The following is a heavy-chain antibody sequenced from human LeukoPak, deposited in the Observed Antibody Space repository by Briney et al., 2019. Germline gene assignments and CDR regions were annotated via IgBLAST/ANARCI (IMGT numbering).Heavy chain of an antibody. CDR2: VYTSGST. Sequence: PSETLSLICSVSGGSIGSYFWTWIRQAPGKGLEWIGYVYTSGSTNYNPSLKSRVTVSVDTSKSQFSLNLTSVTAADTAVYYCARLKPQRYYSNNYYYYMDVWGKGTTVTVSS. J-gene: IGHJ6*03. D-gene: IGHD4-11*01. CDR3: ARLKPQRYYSNNYYYYMDV. CDR1: GGSIGSYF. V-gene: IGHV4-4*09.